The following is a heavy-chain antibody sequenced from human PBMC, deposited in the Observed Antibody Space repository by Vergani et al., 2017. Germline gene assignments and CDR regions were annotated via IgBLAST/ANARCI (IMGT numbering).Heavy chain of an antibody. V-gene: IGHV3-30*02. J-gene: IGHJ5*02. D-gene: IGHD2-2*02. CDR1: GFTFSSYG. Sequence: QVQLVESGGGVVQPGGSLRLSCAASGFTFSSYGMHWVRQAPGKGLEWVAFIRYDGSNKYYADSVKGRFTISRDNSKNTLDLQMNSLRAEDTAVYYCAKDGSIFDIVVVPAAISWFDPWGQGTLVTVSS. CDR2: IRYDGSNK. CDR3: AKDGSIFDIVVVPAAISWFDP.